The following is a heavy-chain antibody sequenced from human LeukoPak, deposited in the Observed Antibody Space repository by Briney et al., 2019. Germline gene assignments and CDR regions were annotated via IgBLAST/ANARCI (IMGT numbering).Heavy chain of an antibody. J-gene: IGHJ5*02. Sequence: SVKVSCKASGGTFSSYAISWVRQAPGQGLEWMGGIIPIFGTANYAQKFQGRVTITADESTSTAYMELSSLRSEGTAVYYCARDAGSDIVVVPAADNWFDPWGQGTLVTVSS. V-gene: IGHV1-69*01. CDR3: ARDAGSDIVVVPAADNWFDP. CDR2: IIPIFGTA. D-gene: IGHD2-2*01. CDR1: GGTFSSYA.